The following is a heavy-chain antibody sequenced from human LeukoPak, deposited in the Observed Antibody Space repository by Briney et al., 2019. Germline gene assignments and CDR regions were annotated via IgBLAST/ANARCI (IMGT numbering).Heavy chain of an antibody. Sequence: ASVTVSFKFSGYTLTELSMHWVRQAPGTGLEWMGGFDPEDGETIYAQKFQGRVAMTEDTSTDTAYMELSSLKSDDTAVYYCATDRGYWGQGTLVTVSS. CDR1: GYTLTELS. CDR3: ATDRGY. J-gene: IGHJ4*02. CDR2: FDPEDGET. V-gene: IGHV1-24*01.